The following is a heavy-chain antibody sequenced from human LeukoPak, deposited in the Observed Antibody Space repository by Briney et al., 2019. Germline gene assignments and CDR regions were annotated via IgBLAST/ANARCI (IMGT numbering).Heavy chain of an antibody. Sequence: PGRSLRLSCVASGFTFSSYSMHWVRQAPGKDLEWVAVISHDGSNTYYADSVKGRFTISRDNAKNTLFLQMNSLRPEDTAVYYCARDPYNSSGYFAFWGQGTLVTVSS. D-gene: IGHD3-22*01. V-gene: IGHV3-30-3*01. CDR1: GFTFSSYS. J-gene: IGHJ4*02. CDR3: ARDPYNSSGYFAF. CDR2: ISHDGSNT.